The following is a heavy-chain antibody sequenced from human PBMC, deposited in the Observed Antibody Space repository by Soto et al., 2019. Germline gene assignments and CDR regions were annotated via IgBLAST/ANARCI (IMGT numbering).Heavy chain of an antibody. V-gene: IGHV4-39*02. CDR2: IYYSGST. CDR1: GGSISSSSYY. D-gene: IGHD6-25*01. Sequence: QLQLQESGPGLVKPSETLSLTCTVSGGSISSSSYYWGWIRQSPGKGLEWIGSIYYSGSTFYSPSLRSRVTISVDTSKNQFSLRVSSVTAADTAVYYCAREYSSAPDYWGQGTLVTVSS. J-gene: IGHJ4*02. CDR3: AREYSSAPDY.